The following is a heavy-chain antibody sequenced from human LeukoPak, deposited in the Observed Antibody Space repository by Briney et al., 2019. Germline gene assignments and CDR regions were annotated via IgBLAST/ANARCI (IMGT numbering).Heavy chain of an antibody. V-gene: IGHV1-18*01. Sequence: ASVKVSCKTSGYTFSTYGITWVRQAPGQVLEWMGWVSAYNGHTNYAQKLQGRVTMTTDTSTSTVYMELRNLISDDTAVYYCAKDMAAAGKVSDYWGQGTLVTVSS. J-gene: IGHJ4*02. D-gene: IGHD6-13*01. CDR3: AKDMAAAGKVSDY. CDR2: VSAYNGHT. CDR1: GYTFSTYG.